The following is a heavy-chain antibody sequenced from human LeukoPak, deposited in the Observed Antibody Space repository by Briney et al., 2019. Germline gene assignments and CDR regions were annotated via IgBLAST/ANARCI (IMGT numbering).Heavy chain of an antibody. CDR3: ARGGWSLDY. CDR2: IYYTGST. D-gene: IGHD6-19*01. Sequence: SETLSLTCTVSGGSISSYYWSWIRQPPGKGLEWIGYIYYTGSTNYNPSFASRVTILVDASKNHFSLRLTSVTAADTAVYYCARGGWSLDYWGQGSLVTVSS. V-gene: IGHV4-59*01. J-gene: IGHJ4*02. CDR1: GGSISSYY.